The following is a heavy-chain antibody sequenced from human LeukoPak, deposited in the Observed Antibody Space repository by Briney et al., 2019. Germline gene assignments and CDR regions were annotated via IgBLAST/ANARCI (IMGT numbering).Heavy chain of an antibody. J-gene: IGHJ4*02. D-gene: IGHD1-20*01. V-gene: IGHV3-23*01. CDR1: GFPLRNYA. CDR3: ARSINWNPRTVFDY. CDR2: VSGSGTDT. Sequence: GGSLRLSCAASGFPLRNYAMSWVRQAPGKGLEWVLGVSGSGTDTYYAGSVKGRFTISKDNSKSTLFLQMNSLRAGDTAVYYCARSINWNPRTVFDYWGLGTLVTVSS.